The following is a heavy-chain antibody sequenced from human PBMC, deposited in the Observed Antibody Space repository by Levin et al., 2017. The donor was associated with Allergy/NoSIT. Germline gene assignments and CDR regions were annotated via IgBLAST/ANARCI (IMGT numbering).Heavy chain of an antibody. CDR1: GGSISSYY. V-gene: IGHV4-4*07. CDR2: IYTSGST. CDR3: ARTYDILNVYYYYGMDV. J-gene: IGHJ6*02. Sequence: SQTLSLTCTVSGGSISSYYWSWIRQPAGKGLEWIGRIYTSGSTNYNPSLKSRVTMSVDTSKNQFSLKLSSVTAADTAVYYCARTYDILNVYYYYGMDVWGQGTTVTVSS. D-gene: IGHD3-9*01.